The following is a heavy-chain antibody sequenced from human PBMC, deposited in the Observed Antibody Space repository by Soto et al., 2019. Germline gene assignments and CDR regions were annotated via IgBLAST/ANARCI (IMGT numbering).Heavy chain of an antibody. V-gene: IGHV1-2*04. D-gene: IGHD2-2*01. J-gene: IGHJ4*02. CDR1: GYTFTGYY. CDR2: INPNSGGT. CDR3: ATLGYCISTSCYGNFDY. Sequence: QVQLVQSGAEVKKPGASVKVSCKASGYTFTGYYMHWVRQAPGQGLEWMGWINPNSGGTNYAQKFQGWVTMTRDTSISTAYMELSRLRSDDTAVYYCATLGYCISTSCYGNFDYWGQGTLVTVS.